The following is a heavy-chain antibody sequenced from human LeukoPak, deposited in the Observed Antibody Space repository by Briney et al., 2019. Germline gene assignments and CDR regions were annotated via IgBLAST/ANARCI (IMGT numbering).Heavy chain of an antibody. CDR3: ATWIAAAGYYAFDI. Sequence: SETLSLTCTVSGGSISSYYWSWIRQPAGKGLEWIGRINTSGSTNYNPSLKSRVTMSVDTSKNQFSLKLSSVTAADTAVYYCATWIAAAGYYAFDIWGQGTMVTVSS. J-gene: IGHJ3*02. D-gene: IGHD6-13*01. V-gene: IGHV4-4*07. CDR1: GGSISSYY. CDR2: INTSGST.